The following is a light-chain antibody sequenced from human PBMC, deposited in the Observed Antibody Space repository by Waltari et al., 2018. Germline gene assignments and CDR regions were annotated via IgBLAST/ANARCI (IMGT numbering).Light chain of an antibody. CDR2: LGS. CDR1: QSLLHSNGNNY. Sequence: DIVVTQSPLSLPVTPGEPASISCRSSQSLLHSNGNNYLAWYLQKPGQSPQLLIYLGSNRASGVPDRFSGSGSGTDFTLKISRVEAEDVGVYYCMQSLQALWTFGQGTKVEIK. J-gene: IGKJ1*01. V-gene: IGKV2-28*01. CDR3: MQSLQALWT.